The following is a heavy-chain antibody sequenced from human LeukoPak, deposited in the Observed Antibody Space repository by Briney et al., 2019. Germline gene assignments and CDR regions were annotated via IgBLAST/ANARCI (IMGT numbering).Heavy chain of an antibody. V-gene: IGHV3-30*04. Sequence: GGSLRLSCAASGFTFSSYAMHWVRQAPGKGLEWVAVISYDGSNKYYADSVKGRFTISRDNSKNTLYLQMNSLRAEDTAVYYCARDKGSYDFWSGYSKPYYFDYWGQGTLVTVSS. D-gene: IGHD3-3*01. CDR3: ARDKGSYDFWSGYSKPYYFDY. J-gene: IGHJ4*02. CDR1: GFTFSSYA. CDR2: ISYDGSNK.